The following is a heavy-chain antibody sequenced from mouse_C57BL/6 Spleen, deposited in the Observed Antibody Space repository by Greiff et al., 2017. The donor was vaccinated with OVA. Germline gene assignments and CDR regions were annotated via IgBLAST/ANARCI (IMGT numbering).Heavy chain of an antibody. V-gene: IGHV10-1*01. CDR2: IRSKSNNYAT. Sequence: EVKLMESGGGLVQPKGSLKLSCAASGFSFNTYAMNWVRQAPGKGLEWVARIRSKSNNYATYYADSVKDRFTISRDDSESMLYLQMNNLKTEDTAMYYCVRHDYYGYFDVWGTGTTVTVSS. J-gene: IGHJ1*03. CDR3: VRHDYYGYFDV. CDR1: GFSFNTYA. D-gene: IGHD2-4*01.